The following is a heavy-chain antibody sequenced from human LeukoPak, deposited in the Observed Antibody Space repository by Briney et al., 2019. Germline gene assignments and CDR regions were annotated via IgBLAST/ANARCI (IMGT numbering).Heavy chain of an antibody. D-gene: IGHD2-8*02. J-gene: IGHJ5*02. CDR3: TVQVVPSDNWFDP. CDR1: GLLFGDYG. CDR2: IRSKPYGGTT. V-gene: IGHV3-49*04. Sequence: PGGSLRLSCTASGLLFGDYGMTWVRQVPGKGLEWIGIIRSKPYGGTTDYAASVKGRFTISRDDSRSIAYLQMNSLKTGDTAIYYCTVQVVPSDNWFDPWGQGTLVTVSS.